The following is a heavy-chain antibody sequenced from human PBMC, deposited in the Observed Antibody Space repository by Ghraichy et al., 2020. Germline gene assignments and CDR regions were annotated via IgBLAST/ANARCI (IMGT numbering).Heavy chain of an antibody. J-gene: IGHJ6*02. D-gene: IGHD3/OR15-3a*01. CDR1: GGSISSGGYS. Sequence: SETLSLTCAVSGGSISSGGYSWSWIRQPPGKGLEWIGYIYHSGSTYYNPSLKSRVTISVDRSKNQFSLKLSSVTAADTAVYYCARVDEYYYYGMDVWGQGTTVTVSS. CDR2: IYHSGST. V-gene: IGHV4-30-2*01. CDR3: ARVDEYYYYGMDV.